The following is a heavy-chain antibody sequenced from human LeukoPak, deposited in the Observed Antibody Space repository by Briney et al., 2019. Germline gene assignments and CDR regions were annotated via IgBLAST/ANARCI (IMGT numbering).Heavy chain of an antibody. CDR1: GGTFSSYA. J-gene: IGHJ4*02. D-gene: IGHD2-21*01. CDR3: ARDHGGGGLRGFDY. Sequence: SVKVSCKASGGTFSSYAISWVRQAPGQGLEWMGGIIPIFGTANYAQKFQGRVTITADESTSTAYMELSSLRSEDAAVYYCARDHGGGGLRGFDYWGQGTLVTVSS. V-gene: IGHV1-69*01. CDR2: IIPIFGTA.